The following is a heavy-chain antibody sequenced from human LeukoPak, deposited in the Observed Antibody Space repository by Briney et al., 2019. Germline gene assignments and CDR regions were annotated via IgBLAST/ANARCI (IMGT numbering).Heavy chain of an antibody. CDR2: IYTSGST. J-gene: IGHJ3*02. CDR1: GGSISSYY. D-gene: IGHD1-1*01. V-gene: IGHV4-4*07. CDR3: ARVGTTIYRNGAFDI. Sequence: SETPSLTCTVSGGSISSYYWSWIRQPAGKGLEWIGRIYTSGSTNYNPSLKSRVTMSVDTSKNQFSLKLSSVTAADTAVYYCARVGTTIYRNGAFDIWGQGTMVTVSS.